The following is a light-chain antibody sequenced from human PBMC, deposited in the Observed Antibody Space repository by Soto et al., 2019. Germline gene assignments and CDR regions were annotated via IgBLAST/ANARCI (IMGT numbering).Light chain of an antibody. V-gene: IGKV1-5*01. Sequence: DIQMTQSPSTLSASVGDRVTITCRASQSISNWLAWYQQKPGKAPKLLIYDASSLESGVPSRFSGSGSGTQFSLTISSLQPADFATYYCQQYNTYWTFGQGTKVEIK. J-gene: IGKJ1*01. CDR1: QSISNW. CDR3: QQYNTYWT. CDR2: DAS.